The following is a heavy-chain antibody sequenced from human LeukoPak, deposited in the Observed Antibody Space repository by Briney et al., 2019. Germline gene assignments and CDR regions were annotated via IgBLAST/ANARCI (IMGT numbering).Heavy chain of an antibody. CDR3: ARIPPYSSGWYFFDY. Sequence: SGPALVHPTQTLTLTCTFSGFSLTTSGMRVSWIRQPPGKALEWLARIDWDDDEIYSPFLKTRLTISKDTSKNQVVLTMTNVDPVDTGTYYCARIPPYSSGWYFFDYWGQGTLVTVSS. D-gene: IGHD6-19*01. CDR2: IDWDDDE. CDR1: GFSLTTSGMR. V-gene: IGHV2-70*04. J-gene: IGHJ4*02.